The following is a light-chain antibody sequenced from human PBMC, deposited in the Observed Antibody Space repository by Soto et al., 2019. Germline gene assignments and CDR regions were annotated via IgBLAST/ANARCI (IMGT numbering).Light chain of an antibody. J-gene: IGKJ1*01. CDR3: QQYLGYSPRT. V-gene: IGKV1D-16*01. Sequence: DIQMTQLPASMSASVADSGAVTCRESQGVSSWLAWYQQKPGRAPKLLIYEASSLQSGVPSRFTGSGSATAFTLTISSLQPEDFAVYDCQQYLGYSPRTVGQGTKVDIK. CDR2: EAS. CDR1: QGVSSW.